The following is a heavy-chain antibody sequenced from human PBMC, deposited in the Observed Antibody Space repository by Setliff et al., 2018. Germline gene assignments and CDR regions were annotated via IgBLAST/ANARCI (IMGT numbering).Heavy chain of an antibody. J-gene: IGHJ4*02. CDR3: ARVRVGQGYYEFDF. V-gene: IGHV4-39*07. CDR2: IYFNGNT. D-gene: IGHD3-16*01. Sequence: SETLSLTCSVSGDSISSSTYHWGWLRQPPGKGLEWIANIYFNGNTNRKPSLKSRVTISIDTSKNQFSLRLSSVTAADTATYYCARVRVGQGYYEFDFWGPGTLVTVSS. CDR1: GDSISSSTYH.